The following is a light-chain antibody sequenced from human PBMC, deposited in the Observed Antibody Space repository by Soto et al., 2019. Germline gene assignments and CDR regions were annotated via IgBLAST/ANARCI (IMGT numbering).Light chain of an antibody. CDR3: QQSYKMPS. V-gene: IGKV1-39*01. Sequence: EIPLTQSPSSLAASVGDRLTLTCRASRIVSIYLNWYQHKPGKGPTLLIHATSNLQIGVPSRFSGSGSGTEFTLTIISLEPEDFGTYYCQQSYKMPSFGQGTRLEIK. CDR2: ATS. J-gene: IGKJ5*01. CDR1: RIVSIY.